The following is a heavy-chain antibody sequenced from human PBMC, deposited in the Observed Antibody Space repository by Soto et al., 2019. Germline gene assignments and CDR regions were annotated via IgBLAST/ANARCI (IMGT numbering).Heavy chain of an antibody. CDR3: AKEAAAIGGIGAFDS. D-gene: IGHD1-26*01. Sequence: GGSLRLSCVASGFTFSSSGMHWVRQAPGKGLEWVAVISYDGSIKYYADSVRGRFTISRDNSKNTLYLQMNSLRAEDTAVFYCAKEAAAIGGIGAFDSWGQGTLVTASS. V-gene: IGHV3-30*18. CDR2: ISYDGSIK. CDR1: GFTFSSSG. J-gene: IGHJ3*02.